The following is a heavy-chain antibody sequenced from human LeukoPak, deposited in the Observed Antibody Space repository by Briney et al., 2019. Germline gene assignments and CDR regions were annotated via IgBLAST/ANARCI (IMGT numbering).Heavy chain of an antibody. CDR1: GFTYSSYG. J-gene: IGHJ4*02. CDR2: IWYDGSNK. Sequence: GGSLRLSCAASGFTYSSYGVHWVRQAPGKGLEWVAVIWYDGSNKYYADSVKGRFTISRDNSKNTLYLQMNSLRAEDTAVYYCARGGMVRGVIGDYWGQGTLVTVSS. CDR3: ARGGMVRGVIGDY. V-gene: IGHV3-33*01. D-gene: IGHD3-10*01.